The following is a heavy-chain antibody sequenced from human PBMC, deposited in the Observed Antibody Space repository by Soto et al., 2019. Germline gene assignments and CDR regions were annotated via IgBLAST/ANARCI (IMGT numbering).Heavy chain of an antibody. J-gene: IGHJ5*01. CDR1: GFSLTTRGVG. Sequence: QITLKESGPTLVKPTQTLTLTCTFSGFSLTTRGVGVGWIRQPPGKALECLALIYWDDDKRYSPSLQSRLSITKDTSKNQLVLTNTNVDPVDTATYYCAHIPNSYQSAWFDPRGQGNLVSRSS. CDR2: IYWDDDK. V-gene: IGHV2-5*02. CDR3: AHIPNSYQSAWFDP. D-gene: IGHD1-7*01.